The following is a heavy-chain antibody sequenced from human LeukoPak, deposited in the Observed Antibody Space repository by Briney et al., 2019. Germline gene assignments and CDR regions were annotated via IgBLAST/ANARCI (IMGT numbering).Heavy chain of an antibody. J-gene: IGHJ4*02. CDR2: INPNSGGT. Sequence: GASVKVSCKASGYTFTDYYLHWVRQAPGQGLECMGWINPNSGGTNYAQKFQGRVTMTRDTSITTAYMELTSLRSDDTAVYYCARADHGARANSCYTLDFWGQGALVTVSS. CDR3: ARADHGARANSCYTLDF. D-gene: IGHD2-2*02. CDR1: GYTFTDYY. V-gene: IGHV1-2*02.